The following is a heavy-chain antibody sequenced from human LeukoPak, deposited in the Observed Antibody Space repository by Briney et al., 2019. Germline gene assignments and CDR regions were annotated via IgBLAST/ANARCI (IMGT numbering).Heavy chain of an antibody. CDR2: INHSGST. Sequence: GSLRLSCAASGFTFSSYAMSWIRQPPGKGLEWIGEINHSGSTNYNPSLKSRVTMSVDTSKNQFSLKLSSVTAADTAVYYCARSFLGGWYYFDYWGQGTLVTVSS. CDR3: ARSFLGGWYYFDY. V-gene: IGHV4-34*01. J-gene: IGHJ4*02. D-gene: IGHD6-19*01. CDR1: GFTFSSYA.